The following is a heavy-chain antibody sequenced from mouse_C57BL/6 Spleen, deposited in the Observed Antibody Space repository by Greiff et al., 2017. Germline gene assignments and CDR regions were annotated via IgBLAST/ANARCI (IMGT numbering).Heavy chain of an antibody. D-gene: IGHD2-13*01. CDR1: GYTFTDYN. V-gene: IGHV1-22*01. CDR2: INPNNGGT. Sequence: VQLQQSGPELVKPGASVKMSCKASGYTFTDYNMHWVKQSHGKSLEWIGYINPNNGGTSYNQKFKGKATLTVNKSSSTAYMELRSLTSEDSAVYYCAIKGLLGDYAMDYWGQGTSVTVSS. CDR3: AIKGLLGDYAMDY. J-gene: IGHJ4*01.